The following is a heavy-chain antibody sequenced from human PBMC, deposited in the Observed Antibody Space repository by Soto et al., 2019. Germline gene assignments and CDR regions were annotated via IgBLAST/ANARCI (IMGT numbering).Heavy chain of an antibody. V-gene: IGHV1-69*02. CDR1: GGTFSSYT. CDR3: ARGVLEAVAGTRWFAP. Sequence: GASVKVSFKASGGTFSSYTISWVRQAPGQGLEWMGRIIPILGIANYAQKFQGRVTITADKSTSTAYMELSSLRSEDTAVYYCARGVLEAVAGTRWFAPWGQGTLVTVSS. J-gene: IGHJ5*02. CDR2: IIPILGIA. D-gene: IGHD6-19*01.